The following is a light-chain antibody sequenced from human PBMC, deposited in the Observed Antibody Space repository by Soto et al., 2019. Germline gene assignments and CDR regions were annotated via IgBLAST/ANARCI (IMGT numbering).Light chain of an antibody. CDR1: QSISSY. CDR2: AAY. Sequence: DIQMTQPPSSLSASVGDRVTITCRASQSISSYLNWYQQKPGKAPKLLIYAAYSLQSGVQSRFSGSGSGTDFTLTISSLQPEDFATYYCKQSYSTPWTFGQGTKVDIK. J-gene: IGKJ1*01. V-gene: IGKV1-39*01. CDR3: KQSYSTPWT.